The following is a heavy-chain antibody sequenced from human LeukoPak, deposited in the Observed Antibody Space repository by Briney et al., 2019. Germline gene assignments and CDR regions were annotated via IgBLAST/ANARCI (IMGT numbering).Heavy chain of an antibody. CDR3: AKAGTMLAFDI. J-gene: IGHJ3*02. Sequence: GGTLRLSCAASGFTFSSYGMHWVRQAPGKGLEWVAVISYDGSNKHYADSVKGRFTISRDNSKNTLYLQMNSLRAEDTAVYYCAKAGTMLAFDIWGQGTMVTVSS. V-gene: IGHV3-30*18. CDR1: GFTFSSYG. CDR2: ISYDGSNK. D-gene: IGHD3-10*02.